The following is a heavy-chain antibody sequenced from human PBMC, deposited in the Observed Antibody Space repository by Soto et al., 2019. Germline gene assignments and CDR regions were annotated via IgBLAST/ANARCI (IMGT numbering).Heavy chain of an antibody. D-gene: IGHD3-3*01. J-gene: IGHJ6*02. CDR3: AYSRFLEWSLYGMDV. V-gene: IGHV1-69*06. Sequence: SVKVSCKASGGTFSSYAISWVRQAPGQGLEWMGGIIPIFGTANYAQKFQGRVTITADKSTSTAYMELSSLRSEDTAVYYCAYSRFLEWSLYGMDVWGQGTTVTVSS. CDR2: IIPIFGTA. CDR1: GGTFSSYA.